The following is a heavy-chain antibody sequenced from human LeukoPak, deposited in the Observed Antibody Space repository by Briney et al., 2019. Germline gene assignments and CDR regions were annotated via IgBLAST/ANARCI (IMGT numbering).Heavy chain of an antibody. J-gene: IGHJ5*02. CDR2: INAGNGNT. D-gene: IGHD5-18*01. V-gene: IGHV1-3*01. CDR1: GYTFTSYA. CDR3: ARVAALVTEDFDP. Sequence: ASVKVSCKASGYTFTSYAMHWVRQAPGQRLEWMGWINAGNGNTKYSQKFQGRVTITRDTSASTAYMELSSLRSEDTAVYYCARVAALVTEDFDPWGQGTLVTVSS.